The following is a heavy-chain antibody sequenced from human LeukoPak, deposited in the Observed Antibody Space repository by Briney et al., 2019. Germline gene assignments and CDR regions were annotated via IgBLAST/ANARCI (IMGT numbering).Heavy chain of an antibody. Sequence: GEXXXXSYKGSGYSFTSYWIGWVRQMPGKGLEWMGIIYPGDSDTRYSPSFQGKVTISADKSISTAYLRWSSLKASDTAMYYCARLSTTVPYYFDYWGQGTLVTVSS. V-gene: IGHV5-51*01. CDR2: IYPGDSDT. D-gene: IGHD4-11*01. J-gene: IGHJ4*02. CDR1: GYSFTSYW. CDR3: ARLSTTVPYYFDY.